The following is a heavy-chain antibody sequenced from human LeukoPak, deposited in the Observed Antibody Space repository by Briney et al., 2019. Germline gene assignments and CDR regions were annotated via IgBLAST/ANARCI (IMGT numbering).Heavy chain of an antibody. J-gene: IGHJ4*02. D-gene: IGHD2-15*01. V-gene: IGHV3-53*01. Sequence: GGSLRLSCAASGFTVSSNYMSWVRQAPGKGLEWVSVIYSGGSTYYADSVKGRFTITRDNSKNTLYLQMNSLRAEDTAVYYCARVAGGDYFDYWGQGTLVTVSS. CDR2: IYSGGST. CDR3: ARVAGGDYFDY. CDR1: GFTVSSNY.